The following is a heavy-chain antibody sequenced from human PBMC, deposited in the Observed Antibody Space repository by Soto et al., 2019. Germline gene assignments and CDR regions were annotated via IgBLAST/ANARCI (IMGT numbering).Heavy chain of an antibody. D-gene: IGHD2-21*01. CDR1: GYNCYNYW. J-gene: IGHJ4*02. Sequence: WESLKIACKTSGYNCYNYWIIWVRQMPGKGLEWMGRVDPSDSYVNYSPSFQGHIAISIDKSINTAYLQWSSLKASDTAMYYCARQEDPEGSDLRWLSYYFDYWGQGTLVTVSS. CDR2: VDPSDSYV. V-gene: IGHV5-10-1*01. CDR3: ARQEDPEGSDLRWLSYYFDY.